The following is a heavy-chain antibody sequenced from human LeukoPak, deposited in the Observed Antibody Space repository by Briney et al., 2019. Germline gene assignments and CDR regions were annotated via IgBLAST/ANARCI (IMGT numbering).Heavy chain of an antibody. J-gene: IGHJ4*02. CDR1: GFTFSSYA. Sequence: TGGSLRLSCAASGFTFSSYAMSWVRQAPGKGLEWVSAISGSGGSTYYADSVKGRFTISRDNSKNTLYLQMNSLRAEDTAVYYCAKDRGQRVVPTDYWGQGTLVTVSS. D-gene: IGHD2-2*01. V-gene: IGHV3-23*01. CDR2: ISGSGGST. CDR3: AKDRGQRVVPTDY.